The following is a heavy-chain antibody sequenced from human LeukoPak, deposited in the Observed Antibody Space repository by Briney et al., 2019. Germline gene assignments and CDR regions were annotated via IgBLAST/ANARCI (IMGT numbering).Heavy chain of an antibody. CDR1: GFTFSSYG. V-gene: IGHV3-30*19. J-gene: IGHJ4*02. CDR2: IWYDGSNK. CDR3: ARDRIVGATAFLDY. Sequence: GGSLRLSCAASGFTFSSYGMHWVRQAPGKGLEWVAVIWYDGSNKYYADSVKGRFTISRDNSKNTLYLQMNSLRAEDTAVYYCARDRIVGATAFLDYWGQGTLVTVSS. D-gene: IGHD1-26*01.